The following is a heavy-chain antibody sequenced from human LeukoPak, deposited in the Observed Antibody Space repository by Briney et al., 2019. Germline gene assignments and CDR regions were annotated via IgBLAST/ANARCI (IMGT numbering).Heavy chain of an antibody. J-gene: IGHJ4*02. Sequence: SGTLSLTCAVSGGSISSSNWWSWVRQPPGKGLEWIGEIYHSGSTNYNPSLKSRVTMSVDTSKNQFSLKLSSVTAADTAVYYCARDGLWFGSDYWGQGTLVTVSS. D-gene: IGHD3-10*01. V-gene: IGHV4-4*02. CDR1: GGSISSSNW. CDR2: IYHSGST. CDR3: ARDGLWFGSDY.